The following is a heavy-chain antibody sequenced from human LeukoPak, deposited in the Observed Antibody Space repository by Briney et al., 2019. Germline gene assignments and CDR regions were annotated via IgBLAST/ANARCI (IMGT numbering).Heavy chain of an antibody. CDR3: ARDKFGELAGTFDS. V-gene: IGHV4-4*07. CDR1: GGSINPYY. J-gene: IGHJ4*02. D-gene: IGHD6-19*01. Sequence: SETLSLTCTVSGGSINPYYWSWIRQPAGKGLEWIGRIYTSGSTNYNPSLKSRVTLSIDTSKNQFSLKLNSVTAADMAVYYCARDKFGELAGTFDSWGQGTLVTVSS. CDR2: IYTSGST.